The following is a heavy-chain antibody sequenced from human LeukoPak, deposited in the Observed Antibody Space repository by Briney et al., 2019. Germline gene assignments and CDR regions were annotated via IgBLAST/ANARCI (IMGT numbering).Heavy chain of an antibody. Sequence: PSETLSLTCVVYGESIRGYYWTWIRQTPGKGREWIGVIDHSESTKYNPSLKSRVTISVDTSKNQLSLRLSSVTAADTAVYYCARGITFGGVVDPFDYWGQGTLVTVSS. D-gene: IGHD3-16*02. V-gene: IGHV4-34*01. J-gene: IGHJ4*02. CDR2: IDHSEST. CDR1: GESIRGYY. CDR3: ARGITFGGVVDPFDY.